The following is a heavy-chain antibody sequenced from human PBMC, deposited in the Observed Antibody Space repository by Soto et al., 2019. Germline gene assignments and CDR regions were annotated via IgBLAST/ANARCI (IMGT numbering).Heavy chain of an antibody. CDR2: INPSGGST. CDR3: ARDQSGRGQQLVKAYFDY. Sequence: ASVKVSCKASGYTFTSYYMHWVRQAPGQGLEWMGIINPSGGSTSYAQKFQGRVTMTRDTSTSTVYMELSSLRSEDTAVYYCARDQSGRGQQLVKAYFDYWGQGTLVTVSS. D-gene: IGHD6-13*01. V-gene: IGHV1-46*01. CDR1: GYTFTSYY. J-gene: IGHJ4*02.